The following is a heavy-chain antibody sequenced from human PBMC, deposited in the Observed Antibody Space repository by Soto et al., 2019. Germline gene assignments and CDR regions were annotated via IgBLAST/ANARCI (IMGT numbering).Heavy chain of an antibody. CDR1: GYTFTSYD. D-gene: IGHD6-19*01. CDR3: ARGRIIVAGGFDP. J-gene: IGHJ5*02. CDR2: MNPSTGNT. V-gene: IGHV1-8*01. Sequence: QVQLVQSGAEVNKPGASVKVSCKASGYTFTSYDSIWVRQATGQGLEWMGWMNPSTGNTDSAEKFQGRLTMTRNTSISTVYMELSSLSFEDTAVYYCARGRIIVAGGFDPWGQGTLVTVSS.